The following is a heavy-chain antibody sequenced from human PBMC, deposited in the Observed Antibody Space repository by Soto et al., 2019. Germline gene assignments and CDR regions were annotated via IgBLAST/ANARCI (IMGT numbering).Heavy chain of an antibody. CDR2: INAHSGGT. Sequence: ASVKVSCKASGFSFTGYYIHWLRQAPGQGLEWMGWINAHSGGTEYAQKFRGRVTLTRDTSIATAYLTLTSLTSDDTALYYCAKDLTRQLAYWLDPWGQGTQVTVSS. J-gene: IGHJ5*02. D-gene: IGHD6-6*01. CDR3: AKDLTRQLAYWLDP. CDR1: GFSFTGYY. V-gene: IGHV1-2*02.